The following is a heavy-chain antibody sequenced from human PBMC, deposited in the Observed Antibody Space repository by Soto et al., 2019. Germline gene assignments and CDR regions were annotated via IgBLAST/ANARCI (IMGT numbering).Heavy chain of an antibody. J-gene: IGHJ6*02. CDR2: ISYDGSNK. Sequence: PGGSLRLSCAASGFTFSSYGMHWVRQAPGKGLEWVAVISYDGSNKYYADSVKGRFTISRDNSKNTLYLQMNSLRAEDTAVYYCAKEEAVAGPYYYYYGMDVWGQGTTVTVSS. D-gene: IGHD6-19*01. CDR3: AKEEAVAGPYYYYYGMDV. CDR1: GFTFSSYG. V-gene: IGHV3-30*18.